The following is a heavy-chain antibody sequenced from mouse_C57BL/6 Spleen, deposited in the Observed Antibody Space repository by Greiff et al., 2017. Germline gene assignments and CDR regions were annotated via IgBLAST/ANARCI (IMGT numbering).Heavy chain of an antibody. J-gene: IGHJ3*01. CDR1: GYSITSGYY. Sequence: VQLQQSGPGLVKPSQSLSFSCSVTGYSITSGYYWYWIRQFPGTKLECMGYISYDGRNNYNPSLKNRISITRDTSKNQFFLKLNSVTSEDTATYYCARGGGSSLAWFAYWGQGTLVTVSA. V-gene: IGHV3-6*01. D-gene: IGHD1-1*01. CDR2: ISYDGRN. CDR3: ARGGGSSLAWFAY.